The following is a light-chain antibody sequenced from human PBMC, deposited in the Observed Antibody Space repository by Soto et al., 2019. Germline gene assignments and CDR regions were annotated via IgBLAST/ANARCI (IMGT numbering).Light chain of an antibody. CDR1: SSDVGGYNY. J-gene: IGLJ2*01. V-gene: IGLV2-8*01. CDR2: EVN. Sequence: QSALTQPPSASGSPGQSVTISCTGTSSDVGGYNYVSWYQQQPGKAPKLMIYEVNKRPSGVPDRFSGSKSGNTASLTVSGLQAEDEADYYCSSYAGSNNFDVVFGGGTKLTVL. CDR3: SSYAGSNNFDVV.